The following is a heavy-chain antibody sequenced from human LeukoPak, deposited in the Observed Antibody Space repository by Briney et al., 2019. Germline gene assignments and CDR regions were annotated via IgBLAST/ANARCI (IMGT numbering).Heavy chain of an antibody. D-gene: IGHD6-19*01. V-gene: IGHV4-4*07. Sequence: SETLSLTCTVSGGSISSYYWSWIRQPAGKGLEWIGRIYTSGSTNYNPSLKSRVTMSVDTSKNQFSLKLSSVTAADTAVYYCARDAFSQGHYRRGWIDYWGQGTLVTVSS. J-gene: IGHJ4*02. CDR2: IYTSGST. CDR1: GGSISSYY. CDR3: ARDAFSQGHYRRGWIDY.